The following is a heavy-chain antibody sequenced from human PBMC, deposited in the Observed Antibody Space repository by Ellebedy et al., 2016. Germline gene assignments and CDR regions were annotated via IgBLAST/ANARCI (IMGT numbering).Heavy chain of an antibody. Sequence: GSLRLSXTVSGGSISSYYWSWIRQPPGKGLEWIGYIYYSGSTNYNPSLKSRVTISVDTSKNQFSLKLSSVTAADTAVYYCARGHNYYGSGSYHYWGQGTLVTVSS. V-gene: IGHV4-59*12. CDR3: ARGHNYYGSGSYHY. D-gene: IGHD3-10*01. J-gene: IGHJ4*02. CDR1: GGSISSYY. CDR2: IYYSGST.